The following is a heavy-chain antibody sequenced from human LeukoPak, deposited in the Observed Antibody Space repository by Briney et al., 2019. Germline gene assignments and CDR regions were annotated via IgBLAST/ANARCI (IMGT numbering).Heavy chain of an antibody. V-gene: IGHV1-18*01. J-gene: IGHJ6*02. CDR1: GYTFTSYG. D-gene: IGHD3-10*01. Sequence: GASVKVSCKASGYTFTSYGITWVRQAPGQGLEWMGWISAYNGNTNYAQKLQGRVTMTTDTSTSTAYVELRSLRSDDTAVYYCARSATNRDISASGSDYYYYGMDVWGQGTTVTVSS. CDR3: ARSATNRDISASGSDYYYYGMDV. CDR2: ISAYNGNT.